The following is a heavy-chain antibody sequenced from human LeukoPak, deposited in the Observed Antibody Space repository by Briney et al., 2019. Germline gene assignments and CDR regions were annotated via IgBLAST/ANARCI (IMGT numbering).Heavy chain of an antibody. D-gene: IGHD1-26*01. Sequence: SETLSLTCAVYGGSFSGYYWSWIRQPPGKGLEWIGEINHSGSTNYNPSLKSRVTISVDTSKNQFSLKLSSVTAADTAAYYCARGRGGASGAFDYWGQGTLVTVSS. CDR1: GGSFSGYY. CDR2: INHSGST. CDR3: ARGRGGASGAFDY. J-gene: IGHJ4*02. V-gene: IGHV4-34*01.